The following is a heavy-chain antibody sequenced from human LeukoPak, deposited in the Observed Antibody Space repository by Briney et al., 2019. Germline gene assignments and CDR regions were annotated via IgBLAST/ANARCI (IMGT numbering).Heavy chain of an antibody. D-gene: IGHD6-19*01. CDR3: AREGPPGLGAVAFDY. J-gene: IGHJ4*02. CDR2: INPSGGST. Sequence: ASVKVSCKASGYTFTSYYMHWVRQAPGQGLEWMGIINPSGGSTSYAQKFQGRVTMTRDTSTSTVYMELSSLRSEDTAVYSCAREGPPGLGAVAFDYWGQGTLVTVSS. V-gene: IGHV1-46*01. CDR1: GYTFTSYY.